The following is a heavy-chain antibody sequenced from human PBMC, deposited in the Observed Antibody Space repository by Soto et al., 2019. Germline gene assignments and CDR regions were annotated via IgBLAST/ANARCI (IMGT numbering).Heavy chain of an antibody. V-gene: IGHV1-8*01. CDR3: ARGTPPGRVTIYYMDV. Sequence: QVQLVQSGAEVKKPGASVKVSCKASGYTFTSYDINWVRQATGQGLEWMGWMNPNSGNTGYAQKFQGRVTMTRNTSISTAYMELSSLRSEDTAVYCCARGTPPGRVTIYYMDVWGKGTTVTVSS. D-gene: IGHD1-26*01. J-gene: IGHJ6*03. CDR1: GYTFTSYD. CDR2: MNPNSGNT.